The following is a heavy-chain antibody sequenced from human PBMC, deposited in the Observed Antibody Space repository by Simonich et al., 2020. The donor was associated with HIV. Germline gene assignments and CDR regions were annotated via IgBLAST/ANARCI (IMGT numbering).Heavy chain of an antibody. Sequence: QVQLQQWGAGLLKPSETLSLTCAVYGGSFSGYYWSWIRQPPGKGLEWIGEINHRGSTNYNPSRKSRVTISVDTSKNQFSLKLSSVTAADTAVYYCAREGYSGYDRGWFDPWGQGNLVTVSS. J-gene: IGHJ5*02. D-gene: IGHD5-12*01. CDR2: INHRGST. CDR3: AREGYSGYDRGWFDP. CDR1: GGSFSGYY. V-gene: IGHV4-34*01.